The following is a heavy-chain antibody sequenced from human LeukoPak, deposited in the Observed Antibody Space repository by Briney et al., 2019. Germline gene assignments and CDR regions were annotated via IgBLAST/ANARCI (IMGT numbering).Heavy chain of an antibody. CDR3: ARQHSTNYDY. V-gene: IGHV5-51*01. J-gene: IGHJ4*02. CDR1: GYSFTTYW. D-gene: IGHD2-2*01. Sequence: GESLKISCQASGYSFTTYWIGWVRQMPGKGLEWMGIIYPADSDTKYSPSFQGQVTISADKSISTAYLQWSSLKASDTAMYYCARQHSTNYDYWGQGTLVTVSS. CDR2: IYPADSDT.